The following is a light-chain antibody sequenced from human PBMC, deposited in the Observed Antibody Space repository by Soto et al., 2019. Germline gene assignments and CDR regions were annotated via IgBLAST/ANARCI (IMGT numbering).Light chain of an antibody. Sequence: QTVVTQEPSLTVSPGGTVTLTCASSTGAVTSGHYLNWFQQKPGQAPRALIYGTSNKHSWAPARFSGSLLGGKAALTLSGVQPEDEAEYYCLLYYGASWVFGGGTKLTVL. CDR2: GTS. V-gene: IGLV7-43*01. CDR3: LLYYGASWV. J-gene: IGLJ3*02. CDR1: TGAVTSGHY.